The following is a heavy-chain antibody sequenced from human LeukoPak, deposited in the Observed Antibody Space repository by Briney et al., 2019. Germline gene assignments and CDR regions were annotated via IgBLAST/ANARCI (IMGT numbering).Heavy chain of an antibody. CDR1: GGSISSYY. Sequence: SETLSLTCTVSGGSISSYYWSRIRQPPGKGLEWIGYIYYSGSTNYNPSLKSRVTISVDTSKNQFSLKLSSVTAADTAVYYCARTWDEELLDYWGQGTLVTVSS. V-gene: IGHV4-59*01. CDR3: ARTWDEELLDY. J-gene: IGHJ4*02. CDR2: IYYSGST. D-gene: IGHD1-7*01.